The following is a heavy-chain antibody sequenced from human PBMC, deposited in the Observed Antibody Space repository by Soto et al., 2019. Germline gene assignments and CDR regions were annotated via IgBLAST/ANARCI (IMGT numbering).Heavy chain of an antibody. CDR1: GFTFNSYA. V-gene: IGHV3-23*01. Sequence: GGSLRLSCAASGFTFNSYAMSWVRQAPGKGLEWVSGISGSGGTTYYADSVKGRFTISRDNSKNTLYLQMNSLRAEDTAVYYCAKGCSGGSCYIDYWGQGTLVTV. CDR3: AKGCSGGSCYIDY. CDR2: ISGSGGTT. D-gene: IGHD2-15*01. J-gene: IGHJ4*02.